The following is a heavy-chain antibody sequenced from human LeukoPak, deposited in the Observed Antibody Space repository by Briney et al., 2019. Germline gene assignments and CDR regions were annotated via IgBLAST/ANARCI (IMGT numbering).Heavy chain of an antibody. CDR1: GGTFSSYA. Sequence: SVKVSCKASGGTFSSYAISWVRQAPGQGLEWMGRIIPILGIANYAQKFQGRVTITADKSTSTAYMELSSLRSEDTAVYYCARGLGIISCCESLNWFDPWGQGTLVSVSS. J-gene: IGHJ5*02. CDR3: ARGLGIISCCESLNWFDP. CDR2: IIPILGIA. D-gene: IGHD3-16*01. V-gene: IGHV1-69*04.